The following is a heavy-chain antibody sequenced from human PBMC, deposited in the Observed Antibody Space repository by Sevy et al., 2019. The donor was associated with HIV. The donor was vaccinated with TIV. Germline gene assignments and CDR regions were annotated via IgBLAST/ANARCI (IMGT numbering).Heavy chain of an antibody. V-gene: IGHV3-74*01. CDR2: INSDGSST. CDR3: ARDLRPYYYGSGSRAWGLYNWFDP. D-gene: IGHD3-10*01. J-gene: IGHJ5*02. Sequence: GGSLRLSCAASGFTFSSYWMHWVRQAPGKGLVWVSRINSDGSSTSYADSVKGRFTISRDKAKNTLYLQMNSLRAEDTAVYYCARDLRPYYYGSGSRAWGLYNWFDPWGQGTLVTVSS. CDR1: GFTFSSYW.